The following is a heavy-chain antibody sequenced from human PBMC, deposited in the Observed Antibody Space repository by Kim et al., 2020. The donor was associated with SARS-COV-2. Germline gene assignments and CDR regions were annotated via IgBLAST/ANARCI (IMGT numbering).Heavy chain of an antibody. CDR2: ISYDGSNK. CDR1: GFTFSSYA. J-gene: IGHJ4*02. Sequence: GGSLRLSCAASGFTFSSYAMHWVRQAPGKGLEWVAVISYDGSNKYYADSVKGRFTISRDNSKNTLYLQMNSLRAEDTAVYYCARDSDSSGYYLGTFDYWGQGTLVTVSS. D-gene: IGHD3-22*01. CDR3: ARDSDSSGYYLGTFDY. V-gene: IGHV3-30-3*01.